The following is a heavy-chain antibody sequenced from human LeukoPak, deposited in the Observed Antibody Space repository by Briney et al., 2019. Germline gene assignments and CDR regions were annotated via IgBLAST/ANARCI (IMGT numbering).Heavy chain of an antibody. V-gene: IGHV3-21*01. Sequence: GGSLRLSCAASGFTFSSYSMNWVRQAPGKGLEWVSSISSSSSYIYYADSVKGRFTISRDNAKNSLYLQMNSPRAEDTAVYYCARAHYGSGSYYNLDAFDIWGQGTMVTVSS. J-gene: IGHJ3*02. CDR3: ARAHYGSGSYYNLDAFDI. D-gene: IGHD3-10*01. CDR1: GFTFSSYS. CDR2: ISSSSSYI.